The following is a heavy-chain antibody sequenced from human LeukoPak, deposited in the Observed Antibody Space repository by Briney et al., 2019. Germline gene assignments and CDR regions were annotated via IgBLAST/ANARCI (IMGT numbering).Heavy chain of an antibody. CDR1: GYRFSSYG. Sequence: ASVKVSCKCSGYRFSSYGICWVRQAPGQGLEWVGWISAYSGHTNYAQRVQGRLTMTTDRSRSTAYMELRGLRSDDTAVYYCVREGEAATTGDYWGQGTLVTVSS. J-gene: IGHJ4*02. CDR2: ISAYSGHT. V-gene: IGHV1-18*01. D-gene: IGHD1-14*01. CDR3: VREGEAATTGDY.